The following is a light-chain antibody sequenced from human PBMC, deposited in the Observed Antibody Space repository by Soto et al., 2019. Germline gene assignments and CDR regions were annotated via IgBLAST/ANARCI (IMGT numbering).Light chain of an antibody. J-gene: IGLJ1*01. Sequence: QSALTQPPSASGSPGQSVAISCTGTSSDVGGYNYVSWYQLHPGKATHLMIYEVNLRPSGVPDRFSGSKSGNTASLTVAGLRAEEEADYYCSSYAGSNNDVFGAGTKLTVL. CDR2: EVN. V-gene: IGLV2-8*01. CDR1: SSDVGGYNY. CDR3: SSYAGSNNDV.